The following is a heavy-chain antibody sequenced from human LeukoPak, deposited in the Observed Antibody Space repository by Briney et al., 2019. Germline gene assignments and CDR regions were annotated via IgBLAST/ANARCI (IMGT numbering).Heavy chain of an antibody. V-gene: IGHV1-2*02. CDR1: GYTFSGYY. D-gene: IGHD2-21*02. CDR2: INPNSGGT. CDR3: ARVPFSYCGGDCYFDY. J-gene: IGHJ4*02. Sequence: ASVKVSCKASGYTFSGYYMNWVRQAPGQGLEWMGWINPNSGGTNYAQKFQGRVTMTRDTSISTAYMELSRLRSDDTAVYYCARVPFSYCGGDCYFDYWGQGTLVTVSS.